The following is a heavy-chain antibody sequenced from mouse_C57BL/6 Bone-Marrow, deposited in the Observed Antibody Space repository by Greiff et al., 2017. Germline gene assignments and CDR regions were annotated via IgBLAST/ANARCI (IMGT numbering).Heavy chain of an antibody. CDR3: ARGGVPWFAY. V-gene: IGHV5-17*01. J-gene: IGHJ3*01. Sequence: EVMLVESGGGLVKPGGSLKLSCAASGFTFSDYGMHWVRQAPEKGLEWVAYISSGSSTIYYADTVKGRFTISRDTAKNTLFLQMTSLRSEDTAMYYCARGGVPWFAYWGQGTLVTVSA. CDR2: ISSGSSTI. CDR1: GFTFSDYG. D-gene: IGHD5-1*01.